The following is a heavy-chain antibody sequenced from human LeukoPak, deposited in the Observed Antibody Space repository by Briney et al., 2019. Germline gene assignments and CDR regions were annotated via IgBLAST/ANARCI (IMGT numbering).Heavy chain of an antibody. D-gene: IGHD4-23*01. CDR3: AQGSYGDYGGQLQN. Sequence: GGSLRLSCAASGFTFRNAWMSWVRQAPGKGLAWVSAISVDGSMGHYSDSVKGRFSISRDNSKNTLYLQMDSLRAEDTDLYYCAQGSYGDYGGQLQNWGQGTLVTVSS. V-gene: IGHV3-23*01. CDR1: GFTFRNAW. J-gene: IGHJ1*01. CDR2: ISVDGSMG.